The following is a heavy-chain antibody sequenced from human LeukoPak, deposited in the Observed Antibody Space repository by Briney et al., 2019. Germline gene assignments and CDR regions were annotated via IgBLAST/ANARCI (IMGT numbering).Heavy chain of an antibody. V-gene: IGHV1-18*01. Sequence: ASVKVSCKASGYTFTSYGISWVRQAPGQGLEWMGWISAYNGNTNYAQKLQGRVTMTTDTSTSTAYMELRSLRSDDTAVYSCARSLEAITHFDYWGQGTLVTVSS. D-gene: IGHD3-3*01. CDR3: ARSLEAITHFDY. J-gene: IGHJ4*02. CDR1: GYTFTSYG. CDR2: ISAYNGNT.